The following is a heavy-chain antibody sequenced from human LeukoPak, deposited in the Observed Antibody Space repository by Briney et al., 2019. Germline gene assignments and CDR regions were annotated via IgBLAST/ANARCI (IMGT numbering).Heavy chain of an antibody. V-gene: IGHV1-2*02. CDR2: INPNSGGT. J-gene: IGHJ4*01. Sequence: ASVMLSGKASGYTFTGYYMHWVRQAPGQGLEWMGWINPNSGGTNYAQKFQGRVTMTRDTSISTAYMELSRLRSDDTAVYYCAREVDYDILTGYPYKDYWGHGNLVSVSS. CDR1: GYTFTGYY. CDR3: AREVDYDILTGYPYKDY. D-gene: IGHD3-9*01.